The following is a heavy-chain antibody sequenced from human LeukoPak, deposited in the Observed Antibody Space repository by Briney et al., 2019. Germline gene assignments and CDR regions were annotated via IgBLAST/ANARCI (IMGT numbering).Heavy chain of an antibody. D-gene: IGHD1-26*01. Sequence: SETLSLTCTVSGGSISSSSYYWGWIRQPPGKGLEWIGSIYYSGSTYYNPSLKSRVTISVDTSKNQFSLKLSSVTAADTAVYYCARVAREPYYYYYYMDVWGKGTTVTVSS. J-gene: IGHJ6*03. CDR2: IYYSGST. V-gene: IGHV4-39*01. CDR1: GGSISSSSYY. CDR3: ARVAREPYYYYYYMDV.